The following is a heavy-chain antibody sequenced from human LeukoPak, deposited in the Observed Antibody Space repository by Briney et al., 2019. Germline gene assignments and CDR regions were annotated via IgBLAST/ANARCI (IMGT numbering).Heavy chain of an antibody. CDR3: ARGHRGYFDY. V-gene: IGHV1-69*01. J-gene: IGHJ4*02. CDR2: VIPIFGTA. Sequence: GASVKVSCKASGGTFSSYAISWVRQAPGQGLEWMGGVIPIFGTANYAQKFQGRVTITADESTSTAYMELSSLRSEDTAVYYCARGHRGYFDYWGQGTLVTVSS. CDR1: GGTFSSYA. D-gene: IGHD1-14*01.